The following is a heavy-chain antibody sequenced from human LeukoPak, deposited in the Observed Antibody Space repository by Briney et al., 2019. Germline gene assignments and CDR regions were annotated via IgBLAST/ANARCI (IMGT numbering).Heavy chain of an antibody. V-gene: IGHV1-2*02. J-gene: IGHJ5*02. CDR3: ARDNSVGDTAWWFDP. D-gene: IGHD1-26*01. Sequence: ASVKVSCKASGYTFTGYYMHWVRQAPGQGLEWMGWINPNSGGTNYAQKFQGRVTMTRDTSISTAYMELSRLRSDDTAVYYCARDNSVGDTAWWFDPWGQGTLVTVSS. CDR2: INPNSGGT. CDR1: GYTFTGYY.